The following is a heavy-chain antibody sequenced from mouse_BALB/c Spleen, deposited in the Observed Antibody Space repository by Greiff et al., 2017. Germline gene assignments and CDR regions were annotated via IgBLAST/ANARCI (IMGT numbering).Heavy chain of an antibody. CDR2: ISSGGSYT. CDR3: TREDGYYRGSMDY. V-gene: IGHV5-6-4*01. J-gene: IGHJ4*01. CDR1: GFTFSSYT. D-gene: IGHD2-3*01. Sequence: EVKLMESGGGLVKPGGSLKLSCAASGFTFSSYTMSWVRQTPEKRLEWVATISSGGSYTYYPASVKGRFTISRDNAKNTLYLQMSSLKSEDTAMYYCTREDGYYRGSMDYWGQGTSVTVSS.